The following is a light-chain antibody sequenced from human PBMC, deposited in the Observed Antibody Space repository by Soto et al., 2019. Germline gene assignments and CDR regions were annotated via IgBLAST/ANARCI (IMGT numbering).Light chain of an antibody. CDR1: QSISSGY. Sequence: EVVLTQSPGTLSLSPGDRATLSCRATQSISSGYLAWYQQKPGQAPRLLIYGASTRATGIPDRFSGSGSAADFTLTITRLEPEDFALYYCQHYGTSTRTFGQGTKVEIK. V-gene: IGKV3-20*01. J-gene: IGKJ1*01. CDR3: QHYGTSTRT. CDR2: GAS.